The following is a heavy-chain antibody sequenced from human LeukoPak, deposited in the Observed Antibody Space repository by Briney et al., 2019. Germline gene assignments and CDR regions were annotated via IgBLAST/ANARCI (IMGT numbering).Heavy chain of an antibody. V-gene: IGHV4-59*01. CDR3: ARSYDSSGYTAFGY. J-gene: IGHJ4*02. D-gene: IGHD3-22*01. CDR2: IYSSGST. CDR1: GGSINGYY. Sequence: PSETLSLTCTVSGGSINGYYWSWIRQPPGKGLEWIGHIYSSGSTKYNPSLKSRVTISVDTSKNQFSLKLSSVTAADTAVYYCARSYDSSGYTAFGYWGRGTLLTVSS.